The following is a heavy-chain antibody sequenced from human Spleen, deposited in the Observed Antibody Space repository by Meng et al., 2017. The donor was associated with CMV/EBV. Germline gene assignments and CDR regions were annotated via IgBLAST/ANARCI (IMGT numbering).Heavy chain of an antibody. CDR3: ARGEGVIDS. CDR1: GFTFSSYS. Sequence: RLSCVASGFTFSSYSMNWVRQTPGKGLEWVASISGGAAYIKYADSVKGRFIISRDNAKTSVSLQMNGLRAEDTAVYYCARGEGVIDSWGQGTLVTVSS. J-gene: IGHJ4*02. D-gene: IGHD3-3*01. V-gene: IGHV3-21*01. CDR2: ISGGAAYI.